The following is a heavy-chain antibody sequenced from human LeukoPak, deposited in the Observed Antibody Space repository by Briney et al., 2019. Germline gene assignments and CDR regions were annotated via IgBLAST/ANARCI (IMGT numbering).Heavy chain of an antibody. CDR3: AIITMVRGVYFDY. Sequence: GASVRVSCKASGYTFTMYYIHWVRQAPGQGLEWMGWISAYNGNTNYAQKLQGRVTMTTDTSTSTAYMELRSLRSDDTAVYYCAIITMVRGVYFDYWGQGTLVTVSS. CDR1: GYTFTMYY. J-gene: IGHJ4*02. V-gene: IGHV1-18*04. CDR2: ISAYNGNT. D-gene: IGHD3-10*01.